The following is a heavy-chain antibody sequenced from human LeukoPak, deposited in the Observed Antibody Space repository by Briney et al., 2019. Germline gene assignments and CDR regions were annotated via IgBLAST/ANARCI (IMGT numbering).Heavy chain of an antibody. Sequence: GASVKVSCKASGGTFSSYAISWVRQAPGQGLEWMGGIIPIFGTANHAQKFQGRVTITADESTSTAYMELSSLRSEDTAVYYCASWGVGPYYMDVWGKGTTVTVSS. V-gene: IGHV1-69*13. D-gene: IGHD3-10*01. CDR3: ASWGVGPYYMDV. CDR2: IIPIFGTA. J-gene: IGHJ6*03. CDR1: GGTFSSYA.